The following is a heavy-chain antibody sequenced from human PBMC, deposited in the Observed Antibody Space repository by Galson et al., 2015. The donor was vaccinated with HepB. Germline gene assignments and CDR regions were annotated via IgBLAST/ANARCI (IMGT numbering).Heavy chain of an antibody. D-gene: IGHD3-10*01. CDR2: INLDGSAN. J-gene: IGHJ4*02. V-gene: IGHV3-7*01. CDR3: GVKDSGY. CDR1: GFTFGSYW. Sequence: SLRLSCAASGFTFGSYWIHWVRQAPGKGLEWVANINLDGSANFYVDSVKGRFTISRDNAKNSVYLQMSSLRAEDTAVYYCGVKDSGYWGQGTLVTVSS.